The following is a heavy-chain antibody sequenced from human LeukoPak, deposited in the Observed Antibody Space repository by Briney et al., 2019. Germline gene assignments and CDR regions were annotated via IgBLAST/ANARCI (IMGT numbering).Heavy chain of an antibody. J-gene: IGHJ4*02. V-gene: IGHV4-34*01. CDR3: ARGHTGGVPFDY. D-gene: IGHD2-8*02. CDR2: INHSGST. Sequence: SETLSLTCAVYGGSFSGYYWSWIRQPPGKGLEWIGEINHSGSTNYNPSLKSRVTISVDTSKNQFSLKLSSVTAADTAVYYCARGHTGGVPFDYWAQGTLVSVSS. CDR1: GGSFSGYY.